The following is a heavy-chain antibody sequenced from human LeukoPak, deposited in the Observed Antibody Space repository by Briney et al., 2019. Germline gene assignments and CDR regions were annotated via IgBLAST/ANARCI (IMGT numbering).Heavy chain of an antibody. CDR2: ISGSGRTT. D-gene: IGHD3-3*01. Sequence: GGSLRLSCATSGFTFSTYAMSWVRQAPGKGLEWVSAISGSGRTTYYADSVKGRFTVSRDNSKNTLDLQMSSLRAEDTAVYYCARARSGYFRFDYWGQGTLVTVSS. V-gene: IGHV3-23*01. CDR1: GFTFSTYA. CDR3: ARARSGYFRFDY. J-gene: IGHJ4*02.